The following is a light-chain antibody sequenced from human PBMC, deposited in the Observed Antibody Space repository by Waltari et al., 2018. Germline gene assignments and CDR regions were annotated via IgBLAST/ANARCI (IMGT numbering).Light chain of an antibody. J-gene: IGKJ4*01. Sequence: IQLTQSPSSLSASVGDRVTITCRASQGISSYLGWYQQKPGRAPKLLIYEASKLYSGVPSRFSGSGSGTDFTLTISSLQPDDFATYYCQQAASFPLTFGGGTKVEIK. CDR1: QGISSY. V-gene: IGKV1-9*01. CDR2: EAS. CDR3: QQAASFPLT.